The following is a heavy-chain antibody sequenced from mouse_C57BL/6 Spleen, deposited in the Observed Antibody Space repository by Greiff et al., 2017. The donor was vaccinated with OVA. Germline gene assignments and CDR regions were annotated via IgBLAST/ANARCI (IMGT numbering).Heavy chain of an antibody. CDR3: ARLGLLLPGDY. Sequence: VQLQESGAELARPGASVKLSCEASGYTFTSYGISWVKQRTGQGLEWIGEIYPRSGNTYYNEKFKGKATLTADKSSSTAYMELRSLTSEDSAVYFCARLGLLLPGDYWGQGTSVTVSS. CDR1: GYTFTSYG. CDR2: IYPRSGNT. V-gene: IGHV1-81*01. J-gene: IGHJ4*01. D-gene: IGHD1-1*01.